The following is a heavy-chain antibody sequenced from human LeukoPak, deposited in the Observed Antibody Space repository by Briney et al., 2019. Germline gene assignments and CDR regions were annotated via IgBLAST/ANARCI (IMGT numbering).Heavy chain of an antibody. CDR2: INPTSGGT. D-gene: IGHD2-15*01. Sequence: ASLKVSCKTSGYTFTGYYMHWVRQAPGQRLEWMGWINPTSGGTNYAQKFQGRVTMSRDTSISTAYMELSRRRSDDTAVYYCARFGGGANFDYWGQGTLVTVSS. V-gene: IGHV1-2*02. CDR1: GYTFTGYY. CDR3: ARFGGGANFDY. J-gene: IGHJ4*02.